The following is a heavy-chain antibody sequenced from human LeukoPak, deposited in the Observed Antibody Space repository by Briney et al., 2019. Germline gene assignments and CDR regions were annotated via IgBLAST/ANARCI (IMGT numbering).Heavy chain of an antibody. D-gene: IGHD2-15*01. J-gene: IGHJ4*02. Sequence: SETLSLTCAVSGGSISSGGYSWSWLRQPPGKGLEWIGYIYHSGSTYYNPSLKSRVTISVDRSKNQFSLKLSSVTAADTAVYYCAREGRYCSGGSCSRTIDYWGQGTLVTVSS. CDR3: AREGRYCSGGSCSRTIDY. CDR2: IYHSGST. CDR1: GGSISSGGYS. V-gene: IGHV4-30-2*01.